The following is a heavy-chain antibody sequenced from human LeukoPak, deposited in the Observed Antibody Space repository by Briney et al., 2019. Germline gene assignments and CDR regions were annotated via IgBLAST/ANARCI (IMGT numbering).Heavy chain of an antibody. CDR1: GYTFTVYY. CDR2: INPNSGGT. V-gene: IGHV1-2*04. CDR3: ARVGAPGVKRAFDY. J-gene: IGHJ4*02. D-gene: IGHD3-16*01. Sequence: ASVKVSCKASGYTFTVYYMHWVRQAPGQGLEWMGWINPNSGGTNYAQKFQGWVTMTRDTSISTAYMELSRLRSDDTAVYYCARVGAPGVKRAFDYWGQGTLVTVSS.